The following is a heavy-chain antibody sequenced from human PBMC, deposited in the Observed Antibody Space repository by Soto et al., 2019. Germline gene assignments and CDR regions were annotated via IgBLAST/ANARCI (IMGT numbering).Heavy chain of an antibody. CDR3: ARRSSGWYFDY. CDR1: GFTFSSYA. V-gene: IGHV3-23*01. D-gene: IGHD6-19*01. J-gene: IGHJ4*02. Sequence: EVQLLESGGGLVQPGGSLRLSCEASGFTFSSYAMSWVRQAPGKGLEWVSAISGSGGSTYYADSVKGRFTISRDNSKNTLYLKMNSLRAEDTAVYYCARRSSGWYFDYWGQGTLVTVSS. CDR2: ISGSGGST.